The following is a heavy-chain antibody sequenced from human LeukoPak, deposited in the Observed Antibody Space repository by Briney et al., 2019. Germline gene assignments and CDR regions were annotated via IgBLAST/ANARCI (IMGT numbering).Heavy chain of an antibody. V-gene: IGHV3-23*01. CDR1: GFTFSSYA. CDR2: ISGSGGST. D-gene: IGHD2-2*02. CDR3: AKVVVPAAISSWFDP. J-gene: IGHJ5*02. Sequence: GGSLRLSCAASGFTFSSYAMGWVRQAPGKGLEWVSAISGSGGSTYYADSVKGRFTISRDNSKNTLYLQMNSLRAEDTAVYYCAKVVVPAAISSWFDPWGQGTLVTVSS.